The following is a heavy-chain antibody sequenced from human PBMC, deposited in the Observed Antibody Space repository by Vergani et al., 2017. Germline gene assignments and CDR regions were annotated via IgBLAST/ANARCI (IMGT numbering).Heavy chain of an antibody. CDR3: AGVGGSGSYYNSLFDP. V-gene: IGHV1-69*04. CDR1: GGTFSSYA. Sequence: QVQLVQSGAEVKKPGSSVKVSCKASGGTFSSYAISWVRQAPGQGLEWMGRIIPILGIANYAQKFQGRVPMTADKSTRTAYMELSSLRSEDTAVYYCAGVGGSGSYYNSLFDPWGQGTLVTVSS. J-gene: IGHJ5*02. D-gene: IGHD3-10*01. CDR2: IIPILGIA.